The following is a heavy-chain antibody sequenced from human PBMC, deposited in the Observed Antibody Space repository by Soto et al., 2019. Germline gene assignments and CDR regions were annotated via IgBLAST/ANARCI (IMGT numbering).Heavy chain of an antibody. CDR1: GFTFSNAW. CDR3: TTASIFGGYYYGMDV. CDR2: IKSKTDGGTT. Sequence: EVQLVESGGGLVKPGGSLRLSCAASGFTFSNAWMNWVRQALGKGLEWVGRIKSKTDGGTTDYAAPVKGRFTISRDDSKNTLYLQMNSLKTEDTAVYYCTTASIFGGYYYGMDVWGQGTTVTVSS. D-gene: IGHD3-10*01. V-gene: IGHV3-15*07. J-gene: IGHJ6*02.